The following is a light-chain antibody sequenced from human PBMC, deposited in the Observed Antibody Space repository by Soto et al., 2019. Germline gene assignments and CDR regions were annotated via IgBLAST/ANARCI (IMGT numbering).Light chain of an antibody. CDR1: SSDIGAYDF. CDR2: EVS. V-gene: IGLV2-14*03. CDR3: SSYTTTDPYV. J-gene: IGLJ1*01. Sequence: QSVLTQPDSVSGSPGPSITISCPGTSSDIGAYDFVSWYQQHPGKGPKYLIYEVSNRSSGVSDLFSGSKSGTTASLTISGLQEEDEADYYCSSYTTTDPYVFGTGNKVTGL.